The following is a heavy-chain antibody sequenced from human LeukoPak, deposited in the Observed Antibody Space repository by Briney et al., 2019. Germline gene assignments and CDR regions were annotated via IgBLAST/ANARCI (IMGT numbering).Heavy chain of an antibody. CDR1: GYTFTVYF. CDR3: AVDSSASDLDY. Sequence: GASVKVSFKASGYTFTVYFIHWVRQAPGQGLEWTGWINPNSGGTNYAQKFQGRVSMTRDTSISTAYMELSRLRSDDTAVFYCAVDSSASDLDYWGQGTLVSVSS. J-gene: IGHJ4*02. CDR2: INPNSGGT. D-gene: IGHD3-22*01. V-gene: IGHV1-2*02.